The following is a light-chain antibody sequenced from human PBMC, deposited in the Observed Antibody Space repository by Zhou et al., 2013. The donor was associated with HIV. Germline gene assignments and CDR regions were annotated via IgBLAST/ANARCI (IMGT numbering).Light chain of an antibody. CDR2: GAS. CDR3: QQYHKWPLT. CDR1: ESLTNN. Sequence: DIVMTQSPATLSVSPGERVTLSCRASESLTNNLAWYQQKAGQAPRLLIFGASTRATGVPARFSGSGSGTEFTLTISSLQSEDFVVYYCQQYHKWPLTFGQGTRLEIK. V-gene: IGKV3-15*01. J-gene: IGKJ5*01.